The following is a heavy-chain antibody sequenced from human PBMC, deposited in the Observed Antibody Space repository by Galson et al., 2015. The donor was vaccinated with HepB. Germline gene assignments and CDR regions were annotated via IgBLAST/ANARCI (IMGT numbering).Heavy chain of an antibody. V-gene: IGHV3-7*01. CDR3: ARVKKGYDFWSGERYYGMDV. D-gene: IGHD3-3*01. CDR1: GFTFSSYW. J-gene: IGHJ6*02. CDR2: IKQDGSEK. Sequence: SLRLSCAASGFTFSSYWMSWVRQAPGKGLEWVANIKQDGSEKYYVDSVKGRFTISRDNAKNSLYLQMNSLRAEDTAVYYCARVKKGYDFWSGERYYGMDVWGQGTTVTVSS.